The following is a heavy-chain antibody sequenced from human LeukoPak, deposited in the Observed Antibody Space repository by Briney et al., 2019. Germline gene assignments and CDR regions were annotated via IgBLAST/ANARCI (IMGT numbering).Heavy chain of an antibody. CDR2: ISGSGTGT. D-gene: IGHD3/OR15-3a*01. CDR1: GFTFSSYA. Sequence: GGSLRLSCAASGFTFSSYAMSWVRQAPGKGLEWVSAISGSGTGTYYADSVKGRFTISRDNSKNTLYLHMNSLRAEGTAVYYCAKVATWTYFDYWGQGTLVTVSS. V-gene: IGHV3-23*01. CDR3: AKVATWTYFDY. J-gene: IGHJ4*02.